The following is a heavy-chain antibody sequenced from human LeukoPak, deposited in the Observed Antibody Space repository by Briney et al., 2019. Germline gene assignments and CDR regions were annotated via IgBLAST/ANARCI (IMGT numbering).Heavy chain of an antibody. V-gene: IGHV3-30*04. D-gene: IGHD3-9*01. CDR3: ARAERYFDWLLFSGLDY. CDR2: ISYDGSNK. J-gene: IGHJ4*02. CDR1: GFTFSSYA. Sequence: GGSLRLSCAASGFTFSSYATHWVRQAPGKGLEWVAVISYDGSNKYYADSVKGRFTISRDNSKNTLYLQMNSLRAEDTAVYCCARAERYFDWLLFSGLDYWGQGTLVTVSS.